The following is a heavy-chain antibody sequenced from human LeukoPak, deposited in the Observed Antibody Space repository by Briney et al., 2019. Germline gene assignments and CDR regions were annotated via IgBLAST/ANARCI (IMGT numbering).Heavy chain of an antibody. Sequence: ASVKVSCKASGYTFTSYYMHWVRQAPGQGLEWMGLINPTGGSTGYAQKFQGRVTMTRDMSTSTDYMELSSLRSEDTAVYYCARAGGSYLNWFDPWGQGTLVTVSS. CDR2: INPTGGST. V-gene: IGHV1-46*01. D-gene: IGHD1-26*01. CDR1: GYTFTSYY. J-gene: IGHJ5*02. CDR3: ARAGGSYLNWFDP.